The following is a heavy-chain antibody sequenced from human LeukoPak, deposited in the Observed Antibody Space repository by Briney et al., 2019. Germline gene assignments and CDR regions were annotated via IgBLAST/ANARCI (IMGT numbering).Heavy chain of an antibody. Sequence: GGSLRLSCVASGFTFSSYSMNWVRQAPGKGLEWVGRIKSKTDGGTTDYAAPVKGRFIISRDDSKDTLFLQMNSLKTEDTAVYYCTTYPMVYAMNYWGQGTLVTVSS. J-gene: IGHJ4*02. CDR3: TTYPMVYAMNY. D-gene: IGHD2-8*01. CDR1: GFTFSSYS. CDR2: IKSKTDGGTT. V-gene: IGHV3-15*01.